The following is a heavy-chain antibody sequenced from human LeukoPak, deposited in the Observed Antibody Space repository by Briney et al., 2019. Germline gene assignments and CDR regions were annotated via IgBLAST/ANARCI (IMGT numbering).Heavy chain of an antibody. CDR1: GYSLTSFD. CDR2: MNPKRGNT. V-gene: IGHV1-8*01. CDR3: ARGGSSSSYYNNYGMDV. J-gene: IGHJ6*02. D-gene: IGHD6-13*01. Sequence: EASVKVSCKASGYSLTSFDINWVRQGSGQGLEWMGWMNPKRGNTGYAPTFQGRVTITRDTSIDTASMELSSLRPDDTAVYYCARGGSSSSYYNNYGMDVWGQGTTITVSS.